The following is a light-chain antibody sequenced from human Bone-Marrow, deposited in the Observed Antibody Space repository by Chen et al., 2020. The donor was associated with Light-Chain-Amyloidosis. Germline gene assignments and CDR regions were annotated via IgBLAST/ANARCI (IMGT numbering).Light chain of an antibody. J-gene: IGLJ2*01. CDR1: SSNIGAGYD. Sequence: QSVLTQPPSVSGAPGQRVTISCTWSSSNIGAGYDVHWYQQLPGTAPKRLIYGNSNRPSGVPDRFSGSKSGTSASLAITGLQAEDEADYYCQSYDSSLSGHVVFGGGTKLTVL. CDR3: QSYDSSLSGHVV. CDR2: GNS. V-gene: IGLV1-40*01.